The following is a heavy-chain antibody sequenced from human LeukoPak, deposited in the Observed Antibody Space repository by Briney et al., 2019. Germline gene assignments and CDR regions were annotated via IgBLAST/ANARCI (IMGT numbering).Heavy chain of an antibody. V-gene: IGHV5-51*01. CDR2: IYPGDSRT. CDR3: ACREFYSPWPGP. Sequence: GETLKISCKGSGYSFTSYWIGWVRQTPGKGLEWMGVIYPGDSRTRYNPSFEGQVTISTDKSINTAYLQWSSLKASDTAMYYCACREFYSPWPGPWGQGTLVTVSS. J-gene: IGHJ5*02. CDR1: GYSFTSYW. D-gene: IGHD5-18*01.